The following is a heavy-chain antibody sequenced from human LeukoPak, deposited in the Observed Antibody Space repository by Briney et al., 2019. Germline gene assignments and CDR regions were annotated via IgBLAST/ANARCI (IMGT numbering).Heavy chain of an antibody. J-gene: IGHJ6*03. Sequence: GESLKISCKGSGYSFTSYWIGWVRQMPGKGLEWMGIIYPGDSDTRYSLSFQGQVTISADKSISTAYLQWSSLKASDTAMYYCARPRIAAAGTVYYMDVWGKGTTVTVSS. CDR1: GYSFTSYW. CDR3: ARPRIAAAGTVYYMDV. CDR2: IYPGDSDT. V-gene: IGHV5-51*01. D-gene: IGHD6-13*01.